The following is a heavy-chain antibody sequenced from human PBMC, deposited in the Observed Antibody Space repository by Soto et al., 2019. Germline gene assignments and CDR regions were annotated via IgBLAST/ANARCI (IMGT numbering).Heavy chain of an antibody. CDR3: ARDIADAWELPPGYFDY. CDR2: INAGNGNT. J-gene: IGHJ4*02. V-gene: IGHV1-3*01. D-gene: IGHD1-26*01. Sequence: GASVKVSCKASGYTFTSYAMHWVRQAPGQRLEWMGWINAGNGNTKYSQKFQGRVTITRDTSASTAYMELSSLRSEDTAVYYCARDIADAWELPPGYFDYWGQGTLVTVSS. CDR1: GYTFTSYA.